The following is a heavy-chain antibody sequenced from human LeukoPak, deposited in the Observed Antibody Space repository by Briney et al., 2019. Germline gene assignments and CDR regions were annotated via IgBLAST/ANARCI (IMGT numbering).Heavy chain of an antibody. CDR2: IVPSGST. D-gene: IGHD6-13*01. J-gene: IGHJ4*02. V-gene: IGHV4-4*07. Sequence: KPSETLSLTCTVSGASIRSYYWSWIRQPAGKGLEWIGRIVPSGSTNYNPSLKSRVTMSVDTSKNQFSLKLNSVTAADTAVYYCAKEGAAPGPDFAYWGQGTQVIVSS. CDR3: AKEGAAPGPDFAY. CDR1: GASIRSYY.